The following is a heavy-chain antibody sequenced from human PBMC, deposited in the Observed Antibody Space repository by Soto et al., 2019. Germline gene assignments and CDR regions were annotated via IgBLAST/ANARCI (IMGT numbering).Heavy chain of an antibody. Sequence: EVQLLESGGGSVQPGGSLRLSCAASGFTFSNYAVGWVRQAPGKGLEWVSVISGSGGGTYYADSVKGRLTISRDNSKNMLFLQMNRLRVEDPAVYYCVTDSRVWAPFSNIQHWGQGTLVTVSS. CDR2: ISGSGGGT. CDR3: VTDSRVWAPFSNIQH. CDR1: GFTFSNYA. V-gene: IGHV3-23*01. J-gene: IGHJ1*01. D-gene: IGHD7-27*01.